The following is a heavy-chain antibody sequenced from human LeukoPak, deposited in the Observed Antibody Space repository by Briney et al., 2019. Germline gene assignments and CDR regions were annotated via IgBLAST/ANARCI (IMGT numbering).Heavy chain of an antibody. CDR3: ASLRRGSLNFDY. J-gene: IGHJ4*02. CDR2: INGGGDTT. D-gene: IGHD3-10*01. V-gene: IGHV3-23*01. CDR1: GFTFVSYA. Sequence: GGSLRLSCATSGFTFVSYAMTWVRQAPGKGLEWVSAINGGGDTTYYADSVKGRFTISRDNSKNTLYLQMNSLRAEDTAVYYCASLRRGSLNFDYWGQGTLVTVSS.